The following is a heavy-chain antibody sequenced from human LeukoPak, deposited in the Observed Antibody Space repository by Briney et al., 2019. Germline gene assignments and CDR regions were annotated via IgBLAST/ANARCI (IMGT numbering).Heavy chain of an antibody. J-gene: IGHJ4*02. V-gene: IGHV1-69*13. CDR3: ASDRGYSSGWDY. D-gene: IGHD6-19*01. CDR2: IIPIFGTA. CDR1: GGTFSSYA. Sequence: SVTVSCTASGGTFSSYAISWVRQAPGQGLEWMGGIIPIFGTANYAQKFQGRVTITADESTSTAYMELSSLRSEDTAVYYCASDRGYSSGWDYWGQGTLVTVSS.